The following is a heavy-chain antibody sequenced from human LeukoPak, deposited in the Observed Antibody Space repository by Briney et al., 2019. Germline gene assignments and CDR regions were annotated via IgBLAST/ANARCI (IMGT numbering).Heavy chain of an antibody. D-gene: IGHD6-6*01. J-gene: IGHJ1*01. CDR3: ARDIGQLDGYFQD. V-gene: IGHV3-11*01. Sequence: GGSLRLSCAASGFTFSDYYMGWIRQAAGKGLEGMSYMSSRGLTMYYADSLKGRITISRDNAKNSLYLEMNSLKADDTAVYYCARDIGQLDGYFQDWGQGTLVTVSS. CDR1: GFTFSDYY. CDR2: MSSRGLTM.